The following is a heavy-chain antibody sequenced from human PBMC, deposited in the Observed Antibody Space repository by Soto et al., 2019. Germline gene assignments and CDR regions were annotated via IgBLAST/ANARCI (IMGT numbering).Heavy chain of an antibody. CDR3: ARGTPIAW. CDR1: GFTFSSYA. J-gene: IGHJ4*02. Sequence: QVQLVESGGGVVQPGRSLRLSCAASGFTFSSYAMHWVRQAPGKGLEWVAVISYDGSNKYYADSVKGRFTISRDNSKNTLYLQMNSLRAEDTAVYYCARGTPIAWWGQGTLVTVSS. V-gene: IGHV3-30-3*01. CDR2: ISYDGSNK. D-gene: IGHD6-13*01.